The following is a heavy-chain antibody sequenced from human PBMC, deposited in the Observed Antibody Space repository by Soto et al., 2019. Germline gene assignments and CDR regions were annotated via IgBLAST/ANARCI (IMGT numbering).Heavy chain of an antibody. J-gene: IGHJ3*01. CDR1: RVTFSSCG. CDR3: VATGGHERAYAFDF. D-gene: IGHD1-1*01. Sequence: EVQLVEAAGGLVQPGGSLRLSCVASRVTFSSCGMRWVRQVPGKGLEWVANIKQDGRDKDYKDSVKGRFTISRDNAKHSLYLHGNSLRVEDTATYYCVATGGHERAYAFDFWGQGTMVTVSS. V-gene: IGHV3-7*03. CDR2: IKQDGRDK.